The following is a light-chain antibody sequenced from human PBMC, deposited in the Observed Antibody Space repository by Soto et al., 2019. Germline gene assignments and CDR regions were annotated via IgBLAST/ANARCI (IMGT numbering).Light chain of an antibody. CDR1: SSDVGGYNY. J-gene: IGLJ1*01. Sequence: QSVLTQPASVSGSPGQSITISCTGTSSDVGGYNYVSWYQQHPGKAPKLMIYEDSNRPSGVSTRFSCSKSGNMACLTISGLQALDDADYYCSSYTISITLVFGTGTKVTAL. CDR3: SSYTISITLV. CDR2: EDS. V-gene: IGLV2-14*01.